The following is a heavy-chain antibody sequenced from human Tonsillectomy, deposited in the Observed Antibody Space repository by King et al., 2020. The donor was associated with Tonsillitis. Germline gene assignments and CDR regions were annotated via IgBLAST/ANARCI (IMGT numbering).Heavy chain of an antibody. CDR2: ISTYNGKT. Sequence: VQLVESGAEVKKPGDSVKVSCKASGYSFTSKGISWVRQAPGQGLEWMGWISTYNGKTNYAQKLQGRDTMTTDTATSTAYMELSGLTSDDAAVYYCARDWRDYSLFEGWKYWGQGTLVSVSS. V-gene: IGHV1-18*01. D-gene: IGHD4-17*01. J-gene: IGHJ4*02. CDR3: ARDWRDYSLFEGWKY. CDR1: GYSFTSKG.